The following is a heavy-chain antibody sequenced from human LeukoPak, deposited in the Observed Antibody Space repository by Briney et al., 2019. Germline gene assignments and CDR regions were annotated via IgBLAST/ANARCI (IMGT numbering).Heavy chain of an antibody. CDR1: GGSISSYY. Sequence: PSETLSLTCTVSGGSISSYYWSWIRQPPGKGLEWIGRIYTSGSTNYNPSLKSRVTISVDTSKNQFSLKLSSVTAADTAVYYCARGGSGWNYYYYMDVWGKGTTVTISS. V-gene: IGHV4-4*08. CDR2: IYTSGST. J-gene: IGHJ6*03. D-gene: IGHD6-19*01. CDR3: ARGGSGWNYYYYMDV.